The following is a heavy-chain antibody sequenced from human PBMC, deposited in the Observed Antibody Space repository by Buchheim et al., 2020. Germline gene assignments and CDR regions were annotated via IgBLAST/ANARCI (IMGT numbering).Heavy chain of an antibody. CDR3: GDPDGY. D-gene: IGHD2-21*01. V-gene: IGHV3-7*01. Sequence: EVQLVESGGGLVQPGGSLRLSCVVSGFTFSTYWMSWVRQAPGKGLEWVASIKGDGSGKFYLDSVKGRFNISRDNAKNSLNLQRNSLRVEDTAVYYCGDPDGYWGQGT. CDR1: GFTFSTYW. J-gene: IGHJ4*02. CDR2: IKGDGSGK.